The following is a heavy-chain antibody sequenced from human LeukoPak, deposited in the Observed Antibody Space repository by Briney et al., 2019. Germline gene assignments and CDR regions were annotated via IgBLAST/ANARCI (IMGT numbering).Heavy chain of an antibody. CDR1: GYTFSSYW. Sequence: GGSLRLSCAASGYTFSSYWMSWVRQAPGKGLEWVSSISSSSSYIYYADSVKGRFTISRDNAKNSLYLQMNSLRAEDTAVYYCARESRYSSSLGFFDYWGQGTLVTVSS. CDR3: ARESRYSSSLGFFDY. J-gene: IGHJ4*02. CDR2: ISSSSSYI. D-gene: IGHD6-13*01. V-gene: IGHV3-21*01.